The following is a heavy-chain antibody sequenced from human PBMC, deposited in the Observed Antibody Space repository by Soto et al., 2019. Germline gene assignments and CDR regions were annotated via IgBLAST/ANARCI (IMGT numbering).Heavy chain of an antibody. D-gene: IGHD3-9*01. Sequence: QVQLVQSGAEVKKPGASVKVSCKASGYTFTSYAMHWVRQAPGQRLEWMGWINAGNGNTKYSQKFQGRVTITRDTSASTAYMEQSSMRTEDKAVYYCARSYKEVITIFLGKNDEKGGAFDIWGQGTMVTVSS. V-gene: IGHV1-3*01. CDR2: INAGNGNT. CDR3: ARSYKEVITIFLGKNDEKGGAFDI. CDR1: GYTFTSYA. J-gene: IGHJ3*02.